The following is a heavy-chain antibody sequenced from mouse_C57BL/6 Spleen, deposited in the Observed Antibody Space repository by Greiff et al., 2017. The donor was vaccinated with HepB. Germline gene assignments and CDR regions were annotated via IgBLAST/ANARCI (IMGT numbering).Heavy chain of an antibody. J-gene: IGHJ1*03. Sequence: VQLQQSGAELVKPGASVKLSCKASGYTFTSYWMQWVKQRPGQGLEWIGEIDPSDSYTNYNQKFKGKATLTVDTSSSTAYMQLSSLTSEDSAVYDCARRLRTSHWYFDVWGTGTTVTVSS. V-gene: IGHV1-50*01. CDR2: IDPSDSYT. CDR1: GYTFTSYW. D-gene: IGHD5-5*01. CDR3: ARRLRTSHWYFDV.